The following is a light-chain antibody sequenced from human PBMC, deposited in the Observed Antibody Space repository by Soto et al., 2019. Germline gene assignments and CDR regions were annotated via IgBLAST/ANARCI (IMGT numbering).Light chain of an antibody. CDR2: SNN. Sequence: HSVLTQPPSASGTPGQRVTISCSGSSSNIGSNYVYWYQQLPGTAPKLLIYSNNQRPSRVPDRFSGSKSGTSASLAISGLRSEDEADYYCAAWDDSLSGRVFGGGTKLTVL. V-gene: IGLV1-47*02. J-gene: IGLJ3*02. CDR3: AAWDDSLSGRV. CDR1: SSNIGSNY.